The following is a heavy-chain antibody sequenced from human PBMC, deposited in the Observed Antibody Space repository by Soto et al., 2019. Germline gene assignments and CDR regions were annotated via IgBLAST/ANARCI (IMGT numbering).Heavy chain of an antibody. CDR1: GGTFSSYT. Sequence: SVKVSCKASGGTFSSYTISWVRQAPGQGLEWMGRIIPILGIANYAQKFQGRVTMTTDTSTSTAYMELSSLRSDDTAVYYCVREWPREAFFDIRGKGTMVTVSS. CDR3: VREWPREAFFDI. CDR2: IIPILGIA. J-gene: IGHJ3*02. V-gene: IGHV1-69*02. D-gene: IGHD3-3*01.